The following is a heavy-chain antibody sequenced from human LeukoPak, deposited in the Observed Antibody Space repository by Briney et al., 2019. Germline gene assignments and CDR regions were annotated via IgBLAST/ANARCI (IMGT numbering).Heavy chain of an antibody. CDR2: LTASGGNT. Sequence: SGGYLRLSSAASGFTFSSYAMGWDRQAPGQELEWVSALTASGGNTYYADSVKGRFTISRDNSKNTLYLQVNSLRAEDTAVYYCAKGNGYSYGRYYFDYWGQGTLVTVSS. CDR3: AKGNGYSYGRYYFDY. J-gene: IGHJ4*02. CDR1: GFTFSSYA. D-gene: IGHD5-18*01. V-gene: IGHV3-23*01.